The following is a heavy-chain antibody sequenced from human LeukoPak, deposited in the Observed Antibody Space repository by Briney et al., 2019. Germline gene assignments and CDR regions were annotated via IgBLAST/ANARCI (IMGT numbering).Heavy chain of an antibody. D-gene: IGHD2-15*01. CDR3: ARDPTPRYCSGGSCYTHYGMDV. V-gene: IGHV3-21*01. Sequence: GGSLRLSCAASGFTFSSYSMNWVRQAPGKGLEWVSSISSSSSYIYYADSVKGRLTISRDNAKNSLYLQMNSLRAEDTAVYYCARDPTPRYCSGGSCYTHYGMDVWGQGTTVTVSS. J-gene: IGHJ6*02. CDR1: GFTFSSYS. CDR2: ISSSSSYI.